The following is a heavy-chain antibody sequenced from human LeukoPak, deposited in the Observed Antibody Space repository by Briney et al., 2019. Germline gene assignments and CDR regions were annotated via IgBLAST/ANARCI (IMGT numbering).Heavy chain of an antibody. Sequence: PGRSLRLSCAASGFTFSSYGMHWVRQAPGKGLEWVSAISGSGGSTYYADSVKGRFTISRDNSKNTLYLQMNSLRAEDTAVYYCAKEGYSYGFFDYWGQGTLVTVSS. V-gene: IGHV3-23*01. D-gene: IGHD5-18*01. CDR3: AKEGYSYGFFDY. J-gene: IGHJ4*02. CDR2: ISGSGGST. CDR1: GFTFSSYG.